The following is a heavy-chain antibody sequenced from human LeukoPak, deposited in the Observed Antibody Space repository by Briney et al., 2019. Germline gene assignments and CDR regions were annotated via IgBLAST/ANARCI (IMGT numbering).Heavy chain of an antibody. CDR1: GYTFTGYY. V-gene: IGHV1-2*02. D-gene: IGHD1-26*01. J-gene: IGHJ4*02. CDR3: ARVLWGATAFDY. CDR2: INPNSGDT. Sequence: ASVKVSCKASGYTFTGYYMHWVRQAPGQGPEWMGWINPNSGDTNYAQKFQGRVTMTRDTSISTAYMELSRLRSDDTAVYYCARVLWGATAFDYWGQGTLVTVSS.